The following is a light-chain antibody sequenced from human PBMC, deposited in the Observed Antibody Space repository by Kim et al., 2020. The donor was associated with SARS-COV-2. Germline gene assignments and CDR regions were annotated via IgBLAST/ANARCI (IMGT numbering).Light chain of an antibody. CDR3: QQYNNWSS. CDR1: QSVSNN. J-gene: IGKJ2*01. V-gene: IGKV3-15*01. Sequence: LSVSPGERATLSCRASQSVSNNLAWYQQKPGQAPRHLIYAASTRATGIPGRFSGSGYGTDFTLTISSLQSEDFAVYYCQQYNNWSSFGQGTKLEI. CDR2: AAS.